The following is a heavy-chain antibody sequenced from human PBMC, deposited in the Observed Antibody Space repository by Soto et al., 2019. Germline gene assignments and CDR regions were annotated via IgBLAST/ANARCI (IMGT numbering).Heavy chain of an antibody. J-gene: IGHJ5*02. CDR1: GFTFSSYW. D-gene: IGHD2-15*01. V-gene: IGHV3-7*01. CDR3: ARDRSIVAGKWLDP. Sequence: GGSLRLSCAASGFTFSSYWMSWVRQAPGKGLEWVANIKQDGSEKYYVDSVKGRFTISRDNAKNSLYLQMNSLRAEDTAVYYCARDRSIVAGKWLDPWGQGTLVTVSS. CDR2: IKQDGSEK.